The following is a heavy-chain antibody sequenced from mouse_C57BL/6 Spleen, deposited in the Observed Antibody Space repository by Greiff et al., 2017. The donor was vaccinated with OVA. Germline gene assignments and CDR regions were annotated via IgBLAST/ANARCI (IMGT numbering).Heavy chain of an antibody. CDR1: GYSITSGYY. Sequence: EVKLQESGPGLVKPSQSLSLTCSVTGYSITSGYYWNWIRQFPGNKLEWMGYISYDGSNNYNPSLKNRISITRDTSKNQFFLKLNSVTTEDTATYYCASLPYYGSSSHLDYWGQGTTLTVSS. CDR3: ASLPYYGSSSHLDY. J-gene: IGHJ2*01. CDR2: ISYDGSN. D-gene: IGHD1-1*01. V-gene: IGHV3-6*01.